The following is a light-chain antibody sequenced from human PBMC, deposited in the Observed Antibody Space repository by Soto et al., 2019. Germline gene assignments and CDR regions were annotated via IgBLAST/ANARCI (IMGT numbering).Light chain of an antibody. CDR1: SKDNGAYNF. Sequence: QSVPEQPCFGSGVSGPVVTISLKGNSKDNGAYNFVSWYQQHPGKAPKLMLYDVNIRPSGVSNRFSGSKSGNTASLTISGLQAEDEAGYYCTSWTTSTTMIFGGGTKVTVL. CDR2: DVN. J-gene: IGLJ2*01. CDR3: TSWTTSTTMI. V-gene: IGLV2-14*03.